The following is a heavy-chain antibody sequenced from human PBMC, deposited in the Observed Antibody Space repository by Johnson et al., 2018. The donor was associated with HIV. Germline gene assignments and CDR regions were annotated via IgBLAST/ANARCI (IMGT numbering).Heavy chain of an antibody. D-gene: IGHD1-14*01. CDR3: ATRDPTHRPGGFDI. V-gene: IGHV3-66*01. CDR2: IYSGGSP. Sequence: MMLVESGGGLVQPGGSLRLSCAASGFTFSSYWMHWVRQAPGKGLVWVSVIYSGGSPYYAASVKGRFTISRDNAKNSLYLQMNSLRAEDTAVYYCATRDPTHRPGGFDIWGLGTEVNVSS. J-gene: IGHJ3*02. CDR1: GFTFSSYW.